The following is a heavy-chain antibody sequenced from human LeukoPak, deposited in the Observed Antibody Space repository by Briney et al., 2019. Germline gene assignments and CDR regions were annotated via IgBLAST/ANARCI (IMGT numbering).Heavy chain of an antibody. J-gene: IGHJ6*02. CDR1: GFTFISYG. Sequence: GGSLRLSCAASGFTFISYGMHWARQAPGKGLEWVAVISYDGSNKYYADSVKGRFTISRDNSKNTLYLQMNTLRAEDTAVYYCAKARPAIAARVGYYYGLDVWGQGTTVTVSS. D-gene: IGHD6-6*01. CDR2: ISYDGSNK. CDR3: AKARPAIAARVGYYYGLDV. V-gene: IGHV3-30*18.